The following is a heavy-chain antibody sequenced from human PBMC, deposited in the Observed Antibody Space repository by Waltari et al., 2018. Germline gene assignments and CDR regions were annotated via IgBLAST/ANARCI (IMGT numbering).Heavy chain of an antibody. Sequence: EVQLVESGGGLVQPGGSLRLSCAASGFTFSSYSMNWVRQAPGKGLEWVSYISSSSSTIYYADSVKGRFTISRDNAKNSLYLQMNSLRAEDTVVYYCVRDRGSGCFDYWGQGTLVTVSS. D-gene: IGHD6-19*01. CDR3: VRDRGSGCFDY. CDR2: ISSSSSTI. CDR1: GFTFSSYS. V-gene: IGHV3-48*01. J-gene: IGHJ4*02.